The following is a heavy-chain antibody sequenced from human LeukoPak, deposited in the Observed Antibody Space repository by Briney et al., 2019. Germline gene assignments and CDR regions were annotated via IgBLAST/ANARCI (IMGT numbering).Heavy chain of an antibody. V-gene: IGHV4-59*08. CDR1: GGSISRYY. D-gene: IGHD5-18*01. CDR3: ARVDTAMDV. J-gene: IGHJ6*02. CDR2: IYYSGSA. Sequence: ASETLSLTCTVSGGSISRYYWSWIRQPPGKGLEWIGYIYYSGSANYNPSLKSRVTISVDTSKNQFSLKLSSVTAADTAVYYCARVDTAMDVWGQGTTVTVSS.